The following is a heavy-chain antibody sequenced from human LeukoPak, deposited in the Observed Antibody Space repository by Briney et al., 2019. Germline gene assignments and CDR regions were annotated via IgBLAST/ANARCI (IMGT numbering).Heavy chain of an antibody. J-gene: IGHJ4*02. V-gene: IGHV3-30*18. Sequence: GGSLRLSCAASGFTFSNYGMHWVRQAPGKGLEWVAVISYDGSNKYYADSVKGRFTISRDNSKNTLYLQMNSLRAEDTAVYYCAKDLESSLPAYWGQGTLVTVPS. CDR1: GFTFSNYG. CDR3: AKDLESSLPAY. CDR2: ISYDGSNK. D-gene: IGHD6-13*01.